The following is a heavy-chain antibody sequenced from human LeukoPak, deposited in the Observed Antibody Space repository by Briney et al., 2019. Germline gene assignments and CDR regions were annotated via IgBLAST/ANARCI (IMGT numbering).Heavy chain of an antibody. CDR2: IYPGDSDT. D-gene: IGHD2-2*01. J-gene: IGHJ6*02. V-gene: IGHV5-51*01. Sequence: GESLKISCKGSGYSFTGYWIGWVRQMPGKGLEWMGTIYPGDSDTTYSPSFQGQVTISADKSISTAYLQWSSLKASDTAMYYCARRDGYCSSTSCYADYYYGMDVWGQGTTVTVSS. CDR3: ARRDGYCSSTSCYADYYYGMDV. CDR1: GYSFTGYW.